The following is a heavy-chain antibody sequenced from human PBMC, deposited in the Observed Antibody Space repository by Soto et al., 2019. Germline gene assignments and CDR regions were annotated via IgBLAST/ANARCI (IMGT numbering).Heavy chain of an antibody. Sequence: PSETLSLTCTVSGGSVSSGSYYWSWIRQPPGKGLEWIGYIYYSGSTNYNTSLKSRVTISVDTSKNQFSLKLSSVTAADTAVYYCATSNWFDNWGQETLLNVSS. CDR1: GGSVSSGSYY. D-gene: IGHD4-4*01. J-gene: IGHJ5*02. CDR3: ATSNWFDN. CDR2: IYYSGST. V-gene: IGHV4-61*01.